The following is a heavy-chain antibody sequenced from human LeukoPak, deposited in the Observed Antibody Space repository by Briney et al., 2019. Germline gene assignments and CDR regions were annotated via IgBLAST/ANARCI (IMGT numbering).Heavy chain of an antibody. CDR3: ARQTGSGLFILP. J-gene: IGHJ4*02. CDR2: IYYSGNT. V-gene: IGHV4-39*01. CDR1: GGSISSSSYY. D-gene: IGHD3/OR15-3a*01. Sequence: LETLSLTCTVSGGSISSSSYYWGWIRQPPGTGLEWIGSIYYSGNTYYNASLKSQVSISIDTSKNQFSLRLTSVTAADTAVYYCARQTGSGLFILPGGQGTLVTVSS.